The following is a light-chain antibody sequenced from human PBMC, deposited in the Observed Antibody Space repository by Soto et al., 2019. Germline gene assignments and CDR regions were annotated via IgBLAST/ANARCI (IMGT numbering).Light chain of an antibody. CDR2: DVS. CDR1: SSDVGAFDY. J-gene: IGLJ1*01. V-gene: IGLV2-8*01. CDR3: CAYAGSYTRYV. Sequence: QSVLTLPPSASGAPGQSVTISCTGTSSDVGAFDYVSWYQQHPGKAPKVMIYDVSKRPSGVPDRFSGSKSGNTASLTVSGLQAEDEADYFCCAYAGSYTRYVFGSGTKVTVL.